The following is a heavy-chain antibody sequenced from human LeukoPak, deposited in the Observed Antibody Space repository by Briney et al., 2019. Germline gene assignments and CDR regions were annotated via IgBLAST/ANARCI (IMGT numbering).Heavy chain of an antibody. J-gene: IGHJ5*02. Sequence: GGSLRLSCAASGFTFSSFGMHWVRQAPGKGLDWVAVIWYDASNKYYVDSVKGRFTISRDNSKNTLYLQMNSLRDDDTAVYYCVRGVGVSRFNYLDPWGQGTLVIVSS. V-gene: IGHV3-33*01. CDR2: IWYDASNK. CDR1: GFTFSSFG. D-gene: IGHD1-7*01. CDR3: VRGVGVSRFNYLDP.